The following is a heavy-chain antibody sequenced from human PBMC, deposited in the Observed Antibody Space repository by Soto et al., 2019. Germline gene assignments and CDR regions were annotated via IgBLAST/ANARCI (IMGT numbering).Heavy chain of an antibody. D-gene: IGHD2-2*01. V-gene: IGHV5-10-1*01. CDR2: IDPSDSYT. CDR1: GYSFTSYW. Sequence: PGESLKISCKGSGYSFTSYWISWVRQMPGKGLEWMGRIDPSDSYTNYSPSFQGHVTISADKSISTAYLQWSSLKASDTAMYYCATLPAYPPAAIAHNYFFYYMHVWAQETTVTVSS. J-gene: IGHJ6*02. CDR3: ATLPAYPPAAIAHNYFFYYMHV.